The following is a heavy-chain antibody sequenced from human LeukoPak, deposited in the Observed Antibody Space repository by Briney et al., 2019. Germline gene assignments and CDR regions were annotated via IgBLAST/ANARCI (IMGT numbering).Heavy chain of an antibody. D-gene: IGHD3-9*01. Sequence: SVTVSCKASGGTFSSYAISWVRQAPGQGLEWMGGIIPIFGTANYAQKFQGRVTITADKSTSTAYMELSSLRSEDTAVYYCARATYYDILTGYLYYYYGMDVWGKGTTVTVSS. CDR2: IIPIFGTA. CDR1: GGTFSSYA. CDR3: ARATYYDILTGYLYYYYGMDV. J-gene: IGHJ6*04. V-gene: IGHV1-69*06.